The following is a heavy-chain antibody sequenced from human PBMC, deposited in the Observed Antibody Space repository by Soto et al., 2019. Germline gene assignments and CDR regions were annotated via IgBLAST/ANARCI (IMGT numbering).Heavy chain of an antibody. V-gene: IGHV3-30-3*01. Sequence: QVQLVESGGGVVQPGRSLRLSCAASGFTFSSYAMHWVRQAPGKGLEWVAVISYDGSNKYYADSRKGRFTISRDTSKNLLDLQMNSLGAEETAGYCWARVYYSNDALDYWGQGTLVTVSS. CDR3: ARVYYSNDALDY. D-gene: IGHD4-4*01. J-gene: IGHJ4*02. CDR2: ISYDGSNK. CDR1: GFTFSSYA.